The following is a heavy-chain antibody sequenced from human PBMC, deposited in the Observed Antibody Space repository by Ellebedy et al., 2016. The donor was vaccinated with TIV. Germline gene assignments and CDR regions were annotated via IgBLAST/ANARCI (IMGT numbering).Heavy chain of an antibody. J-gene: IGHJ4*02. CDR1: GYTFTSYG. V-gene: IGHV1-18*04. Sequence: ASVKVSCKASGYTFTSYGISWVRQAPGQGLEWMGWISAYNGNTNYAQKLQGRVTMTTDTSTSTAYMELRSLRSDDTAVYYCARVGDVLRYFDWLGYFDYWGQGTLVTVSS. D-gene: IGHD3-9*01. CDR2: ISAYNGNT. CDR3: ARVGDVLRYFDWLGYFDY.